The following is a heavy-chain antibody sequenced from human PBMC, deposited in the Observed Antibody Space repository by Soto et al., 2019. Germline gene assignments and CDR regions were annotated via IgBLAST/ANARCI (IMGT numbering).Heavy chain of an antibody. CDR3: ARERGYCSSTSCLGGSGWFDP. V-gene: IGHV1-69*13. Sequence: SVKVSCQASGGTFSSYAISWVRQAPGQGLEWMGGIIPIFGTANYAQKFQGRVTITADESTSTAYMELSSLSSEDTAVYYCARERGYCSSTSCLGGSGWFDPWGQGTLVTVSS. CDR2: IIPIFGTA. D-gene: IGHD2-2*01. CDR1: GGTFSSYA. J-gene: IGHJ5*02.